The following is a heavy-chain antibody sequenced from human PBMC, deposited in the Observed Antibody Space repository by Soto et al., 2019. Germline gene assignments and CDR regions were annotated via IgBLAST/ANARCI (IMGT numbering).Heavy chain of an antibody. CDR3: VTDPYGILTNAFDI. D-gene: IGHD3-9*01. V-gene: IGHV3-48*01. CDR2: ICSSSSTI. J-gene: IGHJ3*02. CDR1: KFSLGRYS. Sequence: RGTMSLCCAVSKFSLGRYSMNWARLATGKRLERVSYICSSSSTIYYAESVKGRFTISRDNAKNSLNLPLNSMRAWHLAVCFSVTDPYGILTNAFDICGRGTMDPVSS.